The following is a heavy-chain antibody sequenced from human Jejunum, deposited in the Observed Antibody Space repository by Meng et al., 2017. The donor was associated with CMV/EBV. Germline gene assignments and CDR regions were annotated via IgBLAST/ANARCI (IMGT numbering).Heavy chain of an antibody. Sequence: QVELQGSGPGLVKPSQTRPLTGTVSGGSISSGDNYWSWIRQPPGKGLEWIGYIYYSGSTYYNPSLKSRLTISVDTSKNQFSLNLTSVTAADTAVYYCARVSLRQTIFDYWGQGTLVTVSS. CDR2: IYYSGST. D-gene: IGHD6-6*01. CDR3: ARVSLRQTIFDY. V-gene: IGHV4-30-4*08. CDR1: GGSISSGDNY. J-gene: IGHJ4*02.